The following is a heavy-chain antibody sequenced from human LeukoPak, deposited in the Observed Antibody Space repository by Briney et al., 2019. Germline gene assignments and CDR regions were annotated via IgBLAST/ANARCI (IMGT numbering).Heavy chain of an antibody. V-gene: IGHV4-59*08. Sequence: PSETLSLTCTVSGGSISSYYWSWIRQPPGKGLEWIGYIYYSGSTNYNPPLKSRVTISVDTSKNQFSLKLSSVTAADTAVYYCARSPGDAYYDFWSGYPFDYWGQGTLVTVSS. CDR1: GGSISSYY. D-gene: IGHD3-3*01. J-gene: IGHJ4*02. CDR3: ARSPGDAYYDFWSGYPFDY. CDR2: IYYSGST.